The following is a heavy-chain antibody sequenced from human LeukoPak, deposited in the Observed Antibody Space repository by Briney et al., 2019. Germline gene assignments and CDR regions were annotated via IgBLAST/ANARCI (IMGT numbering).Heavy chain of an antibody. D-gene: IGHD6-19*01. CDR1: GGSFSGYY. CDR2: VDHTGNT. CDR3: ATLRGTGWYFDY. J-gene: IGHJ4*02. V-gene: IGHV4-34*01. Sequence: PSETLSLTCAVYGGSFSGYYFSWIRLPPGKGLEWIGEVDHTGNTNYNPSFKSRVTISMDTFKNHFSLKLTSLTAADTALYYCATLRGTGWYFDYWGQGNLVSVSS.